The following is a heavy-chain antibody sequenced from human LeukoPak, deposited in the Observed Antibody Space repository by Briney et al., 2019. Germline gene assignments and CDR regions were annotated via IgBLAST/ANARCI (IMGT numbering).Heavy chain of an antibody. CDR1: GGSFSGYY. V-gene: IGHV4-34*01. Sequence: SETLSLTCAVYGGSFSGYYWSWIRQPPGKGLEWIGEINHSGSTNYNPSLKSRVTISVDTSKNQFSLKLSSVTAADTAVYYCARNRPPTVTIRYYYYYMDVWGKGTTVTISS. CDR2: INHSGST. CDR3: ARNRPPTVTIRYYYYYMDV. J-gene: IGHJ6*03. D-gene: IGHD4-17*01.